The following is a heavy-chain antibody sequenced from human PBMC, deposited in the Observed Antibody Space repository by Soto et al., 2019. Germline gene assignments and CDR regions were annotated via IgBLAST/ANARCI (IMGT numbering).Heavy chain of an antibody. Sequence: ASVKVSCKASGYTFTDYFIHWVRQAPGQGFEWMGWINPNSRGTNYAQKFQGRVTMTRDTSNSTAYMELRGLRSDDTAVYYCARVTLKVGNWFDPWGQGTLVTVSS. D-gene: IGHD1-26*01. CDR3: ARVTLKVGNWFDP. CDR2: INPNSRGT. V-gene: IGHV1-2*02. CDR1: GYTFTDYF. J-gene: IGHJ5*02.